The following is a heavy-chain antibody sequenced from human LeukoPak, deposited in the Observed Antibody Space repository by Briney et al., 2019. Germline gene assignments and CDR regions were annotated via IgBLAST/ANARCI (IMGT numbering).Heavy chain of an antibody. CDR3: AREGRVSGYDFDY. CDR1: GFTFSSYW. D-gene: IGHD5-12*01. J-gene: IGHJ4*02. Sequence: GGSLRLSCAASGFTFSSYWMHWVRQAPGKGLVWVSRINSDGSSTTYEDSVKGRFTISRDNAKNTLHLQMNSLRAEDTAVYYCAREGRVSGYDFDYWGQGTLVTVSS. V-gene: IGHV3-74*01. CDR2: INSDGSST.